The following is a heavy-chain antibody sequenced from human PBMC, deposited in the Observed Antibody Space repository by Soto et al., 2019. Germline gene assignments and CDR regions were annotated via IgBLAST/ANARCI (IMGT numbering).Heavy chain of an antibody. CDR1: GFTFDDYA. CDR2: ISWNSGSI. J-gene: IGHJ6*02. V-gene: IGHV3-9*01. D-gene: IGHD6-19*01. CDR3: AKPVAGTGEYYYYGMDV. Sequence: EVQLVESGGGLGQPGRSLRLSCAASGFTFDDYAMHWVRQAPGKGLEWVSGISWNSGSIGYADSVKGRFTISRDNAKNSLYLQKNSLRAEDTALYYCAKPVAGTGEYYYYGMDVWGQGTTVTVSS.